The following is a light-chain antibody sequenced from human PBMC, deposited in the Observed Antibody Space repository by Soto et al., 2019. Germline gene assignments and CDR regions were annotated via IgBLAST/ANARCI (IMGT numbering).Light chain of an antibody. Sequence: EIVLTQSTAPLSLSPGERATLSCMSSQSVSSYLLWYQQKPGQTPRLLIYDASNRATGIPARFSGSGSETDCTLTISSLEPEDVSVYYCQHRMNWPLTLGQGTRLEIK. CDR2: DAS. CDR3: QHRMNWPLT. V-gene: IGKV3-11*01. CDR1: QSVSSY. J-gene: IGKJ5*01.